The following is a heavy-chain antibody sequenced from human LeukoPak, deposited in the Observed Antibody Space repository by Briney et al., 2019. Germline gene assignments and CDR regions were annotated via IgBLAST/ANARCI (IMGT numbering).Heavy chain of an antibody. CDR1: GFTFSSYA. Sequence: GGSLRLSCAASGFTFSSYAMSWVRQAPGKGLEWVSAISGSGGSTYYADSVKGRFTISRDNSKNTLYLQMSSLRAEDTAVYYCAKDGSPLGDWLFDYWGQGTLVTVSS. CDR3: AKDGSPLGDWLFDY. J-gene: IGHJ4*02. D-gene: IGHD3-9*01. V-gene: IGHV3-23*01. CDR2: ISGSGGST.